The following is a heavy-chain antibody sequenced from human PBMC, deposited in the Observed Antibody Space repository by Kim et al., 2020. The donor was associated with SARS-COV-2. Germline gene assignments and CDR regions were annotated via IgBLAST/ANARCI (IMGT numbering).Heavy chain of an antibody. CDR1: GFTFSTWW. D-gene: IGHD5-18*01. CDR2: TVSDGSST. J-gene: IGHJ6*02. CDR3: VRDNRYNMDV. Sequence: GGSLRLSCTASGFTFSTWWMHWVRQAPGKGPVWVSRTVSDGSSTSYADSVRGRFTVSRDNAKNTLYLQMNNLRLEDTAVYYCVRDNRYNMDVWGQGTTVTVFS. V-gene: IGHV3-74*01.